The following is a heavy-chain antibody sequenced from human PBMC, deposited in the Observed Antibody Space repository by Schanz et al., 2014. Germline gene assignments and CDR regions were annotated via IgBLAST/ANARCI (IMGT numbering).Heavy chain of an antibody. CDR1: GFTFSSYG. J-gene: IGHJ6*02. CDR2: IWYDGNNK. CDR3: AKDPYGMDV. Sequence: QVQLVESGGGVVQPGRSLRLSCAASGFTFSSYGMHWVRQAPGKGLEWVAIIWYDGNNKFYADSAKGRFIISRDNSKNTLDLQMNSLRGEDTAVYYCAKDPYGMDVWGQGTTVTVSS. V-gene: IGHV3-33*06.